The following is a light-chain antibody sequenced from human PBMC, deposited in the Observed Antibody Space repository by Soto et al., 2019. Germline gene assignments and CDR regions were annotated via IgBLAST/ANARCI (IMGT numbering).Light chain of an antibody. V-gene: IGLV2-14*01. J-gene: IGLJ1*01. CDR3: SSYATTARRL. CDR2: EVR. Sequence: VLTQPASVSGSPGQSITISCTGTDDNIGRFDFVSWYQQHPDKAPKLLIYEVRKRPSGVSDRFSASKSGNTASLTISGLQAEDEGDYYCSSYATTARRLFGTGTKVTVL. CDR1: DDNIGRFDF.